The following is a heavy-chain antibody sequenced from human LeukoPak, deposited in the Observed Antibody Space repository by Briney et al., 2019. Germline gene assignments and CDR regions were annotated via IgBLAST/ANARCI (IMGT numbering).Heavy chain of an antibody. V-gene: IGHV3-20*04. CDR1: GFTFGDYG. CDR3: ARYDYSNYVGYYDH. CDR2: INWNGGRT. D-gene: IGHD4-11*01. Sequence: GGSLRLSCAASGFTFGDYGMSWVRQGPGKVLEWVSGINWNGGRTDYADSVKGRFTISRDNAKNSLYLQMNSLRAEDTAFYYCARYDYSNYVGYYDHWGQGTLVTVSS. J-gene: IGHJ4*02.